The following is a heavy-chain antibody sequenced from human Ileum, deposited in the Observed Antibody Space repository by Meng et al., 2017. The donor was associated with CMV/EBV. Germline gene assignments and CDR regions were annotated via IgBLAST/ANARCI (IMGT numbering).Heavy chain of an antibody. V-gene: IGHV5-51*01. D-gene: IGHD2-15*01. CDR1: GYTFHTHW. Sequence: GESLKISCKASGYTFHTHWIAWVRQMPGKGLEWMGIIFPDDSDTRYSPSFQGQVTISADKSINTAYLQWNSLQASDSAMYYCARLVVINGYWFAPWGQGTLVTVSS. CDR3: ARLVVINGYWFAP. J-gene: IGHJ5*02. CDR2: IFPDDSDT.